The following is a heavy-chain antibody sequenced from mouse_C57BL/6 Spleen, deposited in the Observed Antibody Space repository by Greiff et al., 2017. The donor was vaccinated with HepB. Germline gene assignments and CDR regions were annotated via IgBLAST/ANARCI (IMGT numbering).Heavy chain of an antibody. CDR3: ARGYYGSSNWYFDV. Sequence: VQLQQSGGDLVKPGGSLKLSCAASGFTFSSYGMSWVRQTPDKRLEWVATISSGGSYTYYPDSVKGRFTISRDNAKNTLYLQMSSLKSEDTAMYYCARGYYGSSNWYFDVWGTGTTVTVSS. CDR1: GFTFSSYG. CDR2: ISSGGSYT. J-gene: IGHJ1*03. V-gene: IGHV5-6*01. D-gene: IGHD1-1*01.